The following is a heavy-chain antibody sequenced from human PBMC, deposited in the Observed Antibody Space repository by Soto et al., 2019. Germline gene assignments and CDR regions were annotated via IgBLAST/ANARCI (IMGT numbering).Heavy chain of an antibody. CDR2: ISGRGSTI. CDR1: GFDFSDYY. J-gene: IGHJ4*02. V-gene: IGHV3-11*01. Sequence: LRLSCTASGFDFSDYYMSWIRQAPGKGLEWISYISGRGSTIYYTDSVKGRFTISRDNAKNSLYLQMNSLRAEDTAVYYCVRDDFWSGYYRYFDYWGQGTLVTVSS. CDR3: VRDDFWSGYYRYFDY. D-gene: IGHD3-3*01.